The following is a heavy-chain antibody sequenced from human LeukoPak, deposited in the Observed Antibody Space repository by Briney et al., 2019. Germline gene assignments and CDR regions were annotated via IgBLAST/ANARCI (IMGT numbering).Heavy chain of an antibody. J-gene: IGHJ4*02. CDR1: GYSFVFFG. CDR2: IDSHNGNT. Sequence: ASVKVSCKASGYSFVFFGVSWVRQAPGQGLEWMGWIDSHNGNTNYAEKFQGRVTMTTDTSTTTSYMELRSLRSDDTAVYYCARGPGSGSYQDYWGQGTLVTVSS. D-gene: IGHD1-26*01. CDR3: ARGPGSGSYQDY. V-gene: IGHV1-18*01.